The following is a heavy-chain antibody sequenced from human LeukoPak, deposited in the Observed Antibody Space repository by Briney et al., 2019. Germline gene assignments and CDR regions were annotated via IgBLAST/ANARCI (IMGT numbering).Heavy chain of an antibody. Sequence: GASVKVSCKASGYTFPSYGISWVRQAPGQGLEWMGWVNAYNGNTNYAQKFLGRLTMTTDTSTSTAYMELRSLKSDDTAVYYCARDLGDGVYDYWGQGTLVTVSS. CDR2: VNAYNGNT. CDR1: GYTFPSYG. V-gene: IGHV1-18*01. J-gene: IGHJ4*02. CDR3: ARDLGDGVYDY. D-gene: IGHD2-8*01.